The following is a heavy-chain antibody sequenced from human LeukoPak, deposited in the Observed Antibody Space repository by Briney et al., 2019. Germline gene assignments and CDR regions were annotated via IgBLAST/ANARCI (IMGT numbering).Heavy chain of an antibody. Sequence: QPGGSLRLSCAASGFTFSSYSMNWVRQAPGKGLEWVSYISSSSSTIYYADSVKGRFTISRDNAKNTLYLQMNSLRAEDTGVYFCARVFSGWYFYFDNWGQGTLVTVSS. J-gene: IGHJ4*02. CDR2: ISSSSSTI. CDR1: GFTFSSYS. CDR3: ARVFSGWYFYFDN. D-gene: IGHD6-19*01. V-gene: IGHV3-48*04.